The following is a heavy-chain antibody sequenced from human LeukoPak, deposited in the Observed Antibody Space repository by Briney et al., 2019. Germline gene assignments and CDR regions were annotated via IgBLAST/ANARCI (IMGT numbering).Heavy chain of an antibody. D-gene: IGHD6-13*01. J-gene: IGHJ4*02. CDR2: IWYDGSNK. CDR3: ARDYGSRWSRGYFDY. Sequence: RRSLGISCAASGFTFSSYGMHWVRQAPGKGLEWVAVIWYDGSNKYYADSVKSRFTISRDNSKNTLYLQMNSLRAEDTAVYYCARDYGSRWSRGYFDYWGQGTLVTVSS. CDR1: GFTFSSYG. V-gene: IGHV3-33*01.